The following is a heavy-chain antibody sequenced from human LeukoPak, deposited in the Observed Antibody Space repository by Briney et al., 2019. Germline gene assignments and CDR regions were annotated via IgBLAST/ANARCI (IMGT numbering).Heavy chain of an antibody. CDR3: ARHTTMMGTKWFDP. D-gene: IGHD3-22*01. J-gene: IGHJ5*02. V-gene: IGHV5-51*01. Sequence: KGGESLKISCQGSGSSFTSYWIGWVRQLPGKGLEWMGIIYPGDSDTSYSPSFQGQVTISADKSISTASLQWTSLKASDTAMYYCARHTTMMGTKWFDPWGQGTLVTVSS. CDR1: GSSFTSYW. CDR2: IYPGDSDT.